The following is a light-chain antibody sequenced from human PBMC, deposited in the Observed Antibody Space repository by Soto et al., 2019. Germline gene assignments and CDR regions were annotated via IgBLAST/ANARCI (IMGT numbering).Light chain of an antibody. CDR2: KGT. CDR1: DSDVGAYNS. CDR3: RSSAPESTYV. Sequence: QSVLAQPASVSGSPGQSITISCTGTDSDVGAYNSVSWYQQHPHKAPRLIIYKGTRRPSGISYRFSGSTSGNAASLTISALQADDEADYFCRSSAPESTYVFGTGTKV. J-gene: IGLJ1*01. V-gene: IGLV2-23*01.